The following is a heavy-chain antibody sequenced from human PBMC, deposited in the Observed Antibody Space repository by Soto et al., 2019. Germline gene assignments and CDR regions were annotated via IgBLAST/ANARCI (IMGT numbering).Heavy chain of an antibody. D-gene: IGHD3-10*01. V-gene: IGHV3-23*01. Sequence: EVQLLESEGGLVQPGGSLRLSCTVSGVTFSNYAMNWVRQAPGKGLEWVSSLSGSGGTTYYADSVKGRFIISRDNSKNTLYLLMNSLRAEDTALYYCAKQRADYGSGADTFYFDSWGQGALVTVSS. CDR2: LSGSGGTT. J-gene: IGHJ4*02. CDR3: AKQRADYGSGADTFYFDS. CDR1: GVTFSNYA.